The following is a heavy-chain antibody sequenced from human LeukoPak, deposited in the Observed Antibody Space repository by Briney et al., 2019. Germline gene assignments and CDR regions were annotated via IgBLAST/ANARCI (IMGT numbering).Heavy chain of an antibody. Sequence: GGSLRLSCAASGFTFRTYPMHWVRQAPGKGLEWVAVISDDGSNKYYADSVKGRFTISRDNSKNTLYLQMNSLRAEDTAVYYCARPRLAYYYYAMDVWGKGTTVTVSS. CDR1: GFTFRTYP. V-gene: IGHV3-30*04. D-gene: IGHD1-1*01. CDR2: ISDDGSNK. J-gene: IGHJ6*04. CDR3: ARPRLAYYYYAMDV.